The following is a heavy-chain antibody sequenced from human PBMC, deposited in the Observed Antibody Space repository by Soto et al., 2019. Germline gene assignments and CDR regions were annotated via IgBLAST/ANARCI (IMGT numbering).Heavy chain of an antibody. CDR3: ARGMITFGGVIVQTPDDAFDI. D-gene: IGHD3-16*02. CDR1: GGTFSSYA. J-gene: IGHJ3*02. V-gene: IGHV1-46*01. Sequence: ASVKVSCKASGGTFSSYAISWVRQAPGQGLEWMGIINPSGGSTSYAQKFQGRVTMTRDTSTSTVYMELSSLRSEDTAVYYCARGMITFGGVIVQTPDDAFDIWGQGTMVTVSS. CDR2: INPSGGST.